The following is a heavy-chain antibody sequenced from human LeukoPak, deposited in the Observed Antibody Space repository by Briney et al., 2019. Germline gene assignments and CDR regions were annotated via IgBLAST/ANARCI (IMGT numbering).Heavy chain of an antibody. D-gene: IGHD6-13*01. Sequence: PGGSLRLSCAASGVTFSSYEMNWVRQAPGKGLEWVSYISSSGSTIYYADSVKGRFTISRDNAKNSLYLQMNSLRAEDTAVYYCARGLNSSSWYWFDPWGQGTLVTVSS. CDR1: GVTFSSYE. J-gene: IGHJ5*02. CDR2: ISSSGSTI. V-gene: IGHV3-48*03. CDR3: ARGLNSSSWYWFDP.